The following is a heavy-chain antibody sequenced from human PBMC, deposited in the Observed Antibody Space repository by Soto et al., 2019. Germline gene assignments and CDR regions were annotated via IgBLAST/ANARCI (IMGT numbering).Heavy chain of an antibody. CDR3: ARDKRAAALYGMDV. D-gene: IGHD6-13*01. CDR1: GFTFSSYG. J-gene: IGHJ6*02. Sequence: GGSLRLSCAASGFTFSSYGMHWVRQAPGKGLEWVAVIWYDGSNKYYADSVKGRFTISRDNSKNTLYLQMNSLRAEDTAVYYCARDKRAAALYGMDVWGQGTTVTVSS. CDR2: IWYDGSNK. V-gene: IGHV3-33*01.